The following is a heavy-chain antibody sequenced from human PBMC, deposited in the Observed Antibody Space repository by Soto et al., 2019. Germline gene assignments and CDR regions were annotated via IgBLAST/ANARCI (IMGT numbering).Heavy chain of an antibody. D-gene: IGHD3-16*01. CDR1: GASISSYH. V-gene: IGHV4-59*01. Sequence: SETLSLTCTVSGASISSYHWSWIRQTPGKGLEWIGYIYYSGSANYNPSLKSRVTFSVDTSKNQVSLKLSSVTAADTGVYYCAAAVPAEYVFPYYYYGMDVWGQGTTVTVSS. CDR2: IYYSGSA. J-gene: IGHJ6*02. CDR3: AAAVPAEYVFPYYYYGMDV.